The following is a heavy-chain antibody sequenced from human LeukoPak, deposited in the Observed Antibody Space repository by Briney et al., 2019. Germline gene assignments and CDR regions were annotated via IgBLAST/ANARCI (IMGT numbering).Heavy chain of an antibody. Sequence: ASVKVSCKASGYTFTSYGISWVRQAPGQGLEWMGWISAYNGNTNYAQKLQGRVTMTTDTSTSTAYMELRSLRSDDTAVYYCARGGLDTSYYDILTGYAYWGQGTWSPSPQ. CDR2: ISAYNGNT. V-gene: IGHV1-18*01. D-gene: IGHD3-9*01. CDR3: ARGGLDTSYYDILTGYAY. CDR1: GYTFTSYG. J-gene: IGHJ4*02.